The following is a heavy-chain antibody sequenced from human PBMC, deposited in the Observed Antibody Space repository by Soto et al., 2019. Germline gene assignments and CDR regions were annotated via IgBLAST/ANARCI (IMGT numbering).Heavy chain of an antibody. J-gene: IGHJ6*03. CDR3: ARDRSEGIVATIFGLANYYYYYYMDV. Sequence: GGSLRLSCAASGFTFSSYWMSWVRQAPGKGLEWVANIKQDGSEKYYVDSVKGRFTISRDNAKNSLYLQMNSLRAEDTAVYYCARDRSEGIVATIFGLANYYYYYYMDVWGKGTTVTVSS. D-gene: IGHD5-12*01. V-gene: IGHV3-7*01. CDR1: GFTFSSYW. CDR2: IKQDGSEK.